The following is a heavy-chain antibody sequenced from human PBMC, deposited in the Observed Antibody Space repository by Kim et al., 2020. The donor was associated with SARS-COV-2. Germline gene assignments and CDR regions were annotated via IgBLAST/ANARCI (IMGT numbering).Heavy chain of an antibody. V-gene: IGHV3-21*01. D-gene: IGHD3-3*01. CDR3: ARGERDDFWSGYYIRFNWFDP. CDR2: ISSSSSYI. CDR1: GFTFSSYS. J-gene: IGHJ5*02. Sequence: GGSLRLSCAASGFTFSSYSMNWVRQAPGKGLEWVSSISSSSSYIYYADSVKGRFTISRDNAKNSLYLQMNSLRAEDTAVYYCARGERDDFWSGYYIRFNWFDPWGQGTLVTVSS.